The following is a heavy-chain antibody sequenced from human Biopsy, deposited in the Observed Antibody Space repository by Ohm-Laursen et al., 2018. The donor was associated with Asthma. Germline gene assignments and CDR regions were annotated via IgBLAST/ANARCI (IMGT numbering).Heavy chain of an antibody. V-gene: IGHV1-2*06. D-gene: IGHD6-13*01. J-gene: IGHJ5*02. CDR1: GYTFIGCP. Sequence: ASVKVSCKTSGYTFIGCPIHWMRQAPGQGLEWMGRINPNSGGANYAQKFQGRVTMTRDTSISTAYMEVSRLRSDDTAVYYCARGQKSAGDRWFDPWGQGTLVTVSS. CDR2: INPNSGGA. CDR3: ARGQKSAGDRWFDP.